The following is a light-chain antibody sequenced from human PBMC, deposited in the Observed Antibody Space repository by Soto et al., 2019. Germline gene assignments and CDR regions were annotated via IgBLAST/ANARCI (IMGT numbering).Light chain of an antibody. Sequence: QSALTQPASVSGSPGQSITISCTGTSSDVGGYNYVSWYQQHPGKAPKLMIYEVSNRPSGVSNRFSGSKSGNTASLTISGLQAEDEADYYCSSYTSISTLGVVFGGGTKLTVL. CDR2: EVS. V-gene: IGLV2-14*01. CDR1: SSDVGGYNY. J-gene: IGLJ2*01. CDR3: SSYTSISTLGVV.